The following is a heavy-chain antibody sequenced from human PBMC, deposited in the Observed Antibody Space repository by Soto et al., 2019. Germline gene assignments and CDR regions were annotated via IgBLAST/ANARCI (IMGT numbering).Heavy chain of an antibody. CDR2: IYPGDSDT. D-gene: IGHD3-22*01. J-gene: IGHJ4*02. V-gene: IGHV5-51*01. CDR1: GYSFTSYW. Sequence: PGESLKISCKGSGYSFTSYWIGWVRQMPGKGLEWMGLIYPGDSDTRYSPSFRGHVTISVTKSITTVFLQWSSLRASDTAMYYCARQIYDSDTGPNFQYYFDSWGQGTPVTVSS. CDR3: ARQIYDSDTGPNFQYYFDS.